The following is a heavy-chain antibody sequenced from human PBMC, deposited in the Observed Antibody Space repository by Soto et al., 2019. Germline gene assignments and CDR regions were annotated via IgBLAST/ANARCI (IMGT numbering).Heavy chain of an antibody. CDR2: IDPSDSQT. J-gene: IGHJ4*02. CDR3: ARQIYDSDTGPNFQYYFDS. Sequence: GDPLRISWKSSDYRFASCWITLVRQKPWNGLYWMGRIDPSDSQTYYSPSFRGHVTISVTKSITTVFLQWSSLRASDTAMYYCARQIYDSDTGPNFQYYFDSWGQGTPVNVSA. CDR1: DYRFASCW. V-gene: IGHV5-10-1*01. D-gene: IGHD3-22*01.